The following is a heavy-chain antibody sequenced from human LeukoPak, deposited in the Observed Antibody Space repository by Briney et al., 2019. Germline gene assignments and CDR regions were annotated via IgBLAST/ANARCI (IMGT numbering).Heavy chain of an antibody. D-gene: IGHD7-27*01. J-gene: IGHJ4*02. V-gene: IGHV4-59*01. CDR1: GGSISSYY. CDR2: IYYSGST. CDR3: ARSKLGSFDY. Sequence: PSETLSLTCTVSGGSISSYYWSWIRQPPGKGLEWIGYIYYSGSTNYNPSLKSRVTISVDTSKNQFSLKLSSVTAAVTAVYYCARSKLGSFDYWGQGTLVTVSS.